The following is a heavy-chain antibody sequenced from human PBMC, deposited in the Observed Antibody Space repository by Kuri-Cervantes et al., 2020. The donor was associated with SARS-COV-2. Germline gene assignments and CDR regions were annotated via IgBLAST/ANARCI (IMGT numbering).Heavy chain of an antibody. Sequence: GGSLRLACAPSGFTFSSYGTDWVRQAPGKGLEWVAVISSVGSNKYYADSVKGRFTISRDNSKNTLYLQMNRLRAEDTAVYYCARLGVAAAGSYYYYGMDVWGQGTTVTVSS. V-gene: IGHV3-30*03. CDR2: ISSVGSNK. J-gene: IGHJ6*02. D-gene: IGHD6-13*01. CDR3: ARLGVAAAGSYYYYGMDV. CDR1: GFTFSSYG.